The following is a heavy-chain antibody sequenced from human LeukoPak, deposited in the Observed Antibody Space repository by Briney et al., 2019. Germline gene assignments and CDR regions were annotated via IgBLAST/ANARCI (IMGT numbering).Heavy chain of an antibody. V-gene: IGHV3-30*18. CDR3: AKSPSGRSRISRFDY. CDR2: ISYDGSNK. Sequence: PGGSLRLSCAASGFTVSSNYMSWVRQAPGKGLEWVAVISYDGSNKYYADSVNGRFTISRDNSKNTLSLQMNSLRAEDTAVYYCAKSPSGRSRISRFDYWGQGILVTVSS. J-gene: IGHJ4*02. CDR1: GFTVSSNY. D-gene: IGHD1-26*01.